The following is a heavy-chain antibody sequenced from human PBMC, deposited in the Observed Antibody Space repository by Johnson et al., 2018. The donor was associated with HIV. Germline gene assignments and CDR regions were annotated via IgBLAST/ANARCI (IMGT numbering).Heavy chain of an antibody. CDR2: IRNDGSNK. CDR1: GFTCSNYG. J-gene: IGHJ3*02. D-gene: IGHD6-13*01. V-gene: IGHV3-30*02. Sequence: VQLVESGGGVVQPGESLRLSCAASGFTCSNYGMHWVRQAPGKGLEWVAFIRNDGSNKYYADSVKGRFPISRDNSKNTLYLQMNSLSAEDTAVYYCARVEGGSSSNAFDIWGQGTMVTVSS. CDR3: ARVEGGSSSNAFDI.